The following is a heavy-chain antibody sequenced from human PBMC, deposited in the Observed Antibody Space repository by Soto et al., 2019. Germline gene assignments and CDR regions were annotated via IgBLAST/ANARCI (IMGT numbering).Heavy chain of an antibody. Sequence: GGSLRLSCAASGFTFSSFAMHWVRQSPRRGLEWVAMISDGGGNVYYADAVKGRFTVSRDNYRDFVYLQMDSLRADDTAVYYCARLPGGTAPRPDYWGQGTMVTVSS. D-gene: IGHD6-6*01. J-gene: IGHJ4*02. CDR3: ARLPGGTAPRPDY. V-gene: IGHV3-23*01. CDR1: GFTFSSFA. CDR2: ISDGGGNV.